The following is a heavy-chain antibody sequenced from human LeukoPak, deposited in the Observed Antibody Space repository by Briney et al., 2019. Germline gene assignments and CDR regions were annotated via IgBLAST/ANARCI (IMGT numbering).Heavy chain of an antibody. CDR2: IDYSGST. V-gene: IGHV4-59*01. CDR3: AREAYYGRFFDY. J-gene: IGHJ4*02. Sequence: SETLSLTCAVYGGSLSGYYWSWIRQPLGKGLEWIGNIDYSGSTNYNPSLKSRVTISVDTSKNQFSLKLSSVTAADTAVYYCAREAYYGRFFDYWGQGTLVTVSS. D-gene: IGHD3-10*01. CDR1: GGSLSGYY.